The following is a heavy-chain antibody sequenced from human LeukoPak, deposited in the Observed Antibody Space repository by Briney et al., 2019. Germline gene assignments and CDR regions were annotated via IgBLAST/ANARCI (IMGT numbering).Heavy chain of an antibody. D-gene: IGHD1-7*01. CDR1: GFTFSDYA. J-gene: IGHJ4*02. CDR3: ARDYWWNYDY. Sequence: GGSLRLSCAASGFTFSDYAMHWVRQAPGKGLEWVAVISKDGSDKYYPGSVRGRFTISRDNSKNTIYLQMDSLRAEDMAIYYCARDYWWNYDYWGQGTLVTVSS. CDR2: ISKDGSDK. V-gene: IGHV3-30-3*01.